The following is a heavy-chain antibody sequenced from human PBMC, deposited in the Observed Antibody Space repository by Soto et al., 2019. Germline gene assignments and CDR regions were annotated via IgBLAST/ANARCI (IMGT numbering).Heavy chain of an antibody. V-gene: IGHV1-2*02. Sequence: ASVMVSCKSSGYNFDAYYIHWVRQAPGQGREWMGCVNAYNGATLFAQVFQGRVSMTRDTSITSAVMELSGLTSGDTAVYYCARSRSTVSRGSYFDVWGQGALVNVS. CDR2: VNAYNGAT. D-gene: IGHD4-4*01. CDR3: ARSRSTVSRGSYFDV. CDR1: GYNFDAYY. J-gene: IGHJ4*02.